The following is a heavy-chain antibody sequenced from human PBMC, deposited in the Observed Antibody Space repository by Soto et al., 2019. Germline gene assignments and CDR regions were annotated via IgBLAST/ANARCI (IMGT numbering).Heavy chain of an antibody. Sequence: ASETLSLTCTVSGGSISSYYWSWTRQPPGKGLEWIGYIYYSGSTNYNPSLKSRVTISVDTSKNQFSLKLSSVTAADTAVYYCARVPRGYSYGYPYYFDYWGQGTLVTVSS. CDR3: ARVPRGYSYGYPYYFDY. D-gene: IGHD5-18*01. CDR2: IYYSGST. J-gene: IGHJ4*02. CDR1: GGSISSYY. V-gene: IGHV4-59*01.